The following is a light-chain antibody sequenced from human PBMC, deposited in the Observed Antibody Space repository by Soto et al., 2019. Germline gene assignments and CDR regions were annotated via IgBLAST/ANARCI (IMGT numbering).Light chain of an antibody. Sequence: QSALTQPPSASGSPGQSVTISCTGSSSDVGGYNYVSWYQHHPGKAPKLMIYEVDKPPSGVPDRFSGSKSGNSASLTVSGLQAEVEADYYCSSHAAINVFGTGTKLTVL. CDR1: SSDVGGYNY. CDR2: EVD. J-gene: IGLJ1*01. CDR3: SSHAAINV. V-gene: IGLV2-8*01.